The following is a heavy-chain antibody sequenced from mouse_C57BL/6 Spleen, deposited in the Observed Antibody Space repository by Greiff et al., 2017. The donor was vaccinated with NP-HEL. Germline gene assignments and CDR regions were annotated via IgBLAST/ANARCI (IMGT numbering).Heavy chain of an antibody. CDR2: INYDGSST. Sequence: EVKLMESEGGLVQPGSSMKLSCTASGFTFSDYYIAWVRQVPEKGLEWVANINYDGSSTYYLDSLKSRFIISRDNAKNILYLQMSSLKSEDTATYYCARGLLNYAMDYWGQGTSVTVSS. D-gene: IGHD1-1*01. CDR1: GFTFSDYY. V-gene: IGHV5-16*01. J-gene: IGHJ4*01. CDR3: ARGLLNYAMDY.